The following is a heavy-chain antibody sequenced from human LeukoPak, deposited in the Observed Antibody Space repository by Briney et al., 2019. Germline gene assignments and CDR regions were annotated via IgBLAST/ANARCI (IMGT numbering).Heavy chain of an antibody. CDR2: IKSKTDGGTT. CDR1: GFTFSNAW. Sequence: GGSLRLSCAASGFTFSNAWMNWVRQAPGKGLEWVGRIKSKTDGGTTDYAAPVKGRFTISRDDSKNTLYLQMNSLKTEDTAVYYCAREGSGWYGDAFDIWGQGTMVTVSS. CDR3: AREGSGWYGDAFDI. V-gene: IGHV3-15*07. D-gene: IGHD6-19*01. J-gene: IGHJ3*02.